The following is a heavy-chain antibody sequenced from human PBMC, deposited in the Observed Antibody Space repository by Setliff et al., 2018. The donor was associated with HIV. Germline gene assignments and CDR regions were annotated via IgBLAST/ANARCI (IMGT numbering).Heavy chain of an antibody. D-gene: IGHD3-10*01. CDR3: ALLRGYYYGSGSYFLGYMDV. J-gene: IGHJ6*03. Sequence: PGESLKISCKGSGYRFASYWIGWVRQMPGKGLEWMGLIYPGDSDTRYSPSFQGLVTISADKSISTAYLQWSSLKASDTAIYYCALLRGYYYGSGSYFLGYMDVWGKGTTVTVSS. CDR2: IYPGDSDT. CDR1: GYRFASYW. V-gene: IGHV5-51*01.